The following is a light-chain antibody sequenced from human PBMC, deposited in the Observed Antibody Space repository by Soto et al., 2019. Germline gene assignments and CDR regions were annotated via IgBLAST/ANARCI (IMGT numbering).Light chain of an antibody. J-gene: IGLJ1*01. V-gene: IGLV2-11*01. CDR2: DIS. CDR3: SSYAGSSTYV. Sequence: QSVLTQPRSVSDSPGQSVTISCTRINGDVGGHDFVSWYQQHPVKAPKLILYDISQGPSGVPDRFSGSKSGNMASLTISGLQAEDEADYYCSSYAGSSTYVFGSGTKVTVL. CDR1: NGDVGGHDF.